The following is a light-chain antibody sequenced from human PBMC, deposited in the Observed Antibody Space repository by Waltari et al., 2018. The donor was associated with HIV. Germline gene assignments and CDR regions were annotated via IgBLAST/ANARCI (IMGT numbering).Light chain of an antibody. CDR2: EAS. Sequence: DIQMTQSPSSLSASVGHRVTITCQASQDISNYLNWYQQKPGKAPKLLIYEASNLETGVPARFSGSGSGTDFTVTISSLQPEDIATYYCQQYDNLLGTFGPGTKVDIK. V-gene: IGKV1-33*01. CDR3: QQYDNLLGT. J-gene: IGKJ3*01. CDR1: QDISNY.